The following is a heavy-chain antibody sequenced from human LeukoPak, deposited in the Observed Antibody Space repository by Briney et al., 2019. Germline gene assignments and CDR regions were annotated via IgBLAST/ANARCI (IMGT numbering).Heavy chain of an antibody. V-gene: IGHV5-51*01. Sequence: GESLKISCQGSGYSITTYWIGWVRQKPGKGLEWLGSIYPGDSDTTYNPSFQGQVTISVDKSISTAYLQWSSLRASDTAMYYCTTMRELEFEEYYFDSWGQGILVTVSS. CDR3: TTMRELEFEEYYFDS. CDR2: IYPGDSDT. CDR1: GYSITTYW. D-gene: IGHD1-1*01. J-gene: IGHJ4*02.